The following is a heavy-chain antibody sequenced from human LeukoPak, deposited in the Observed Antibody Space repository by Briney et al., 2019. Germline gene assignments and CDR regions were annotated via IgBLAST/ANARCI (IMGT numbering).Heavy chain of an antibody. Sequence: GGSLRLSCAASGFTFSSYSMNWVRQAPGKGLEWVSSISSSSSYIYYADSVKGRFTISRDNAKNSLYLQMNSLRAEDTAVYYCARDKVAAAGGPEFDYWGQGTLVTVSS. CDR3: ARDKVAAAGGPEFDY. D-gene: IGHD6-13*01. V-gene: IGHV3-21*01. J-gene: IGHJ4*02. CDR2: ISSSSSYI. CDR1: GFTFSSYS.